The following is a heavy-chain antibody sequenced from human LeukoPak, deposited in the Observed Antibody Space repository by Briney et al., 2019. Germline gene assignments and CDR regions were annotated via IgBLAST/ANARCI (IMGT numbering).Heavy chain of an antibody. D-gene: IGHD3-10*01. CDR3: AGGCGEAWQGLWY. Sequence: PSETLRLTCAVSGVSFSSSGWWCCVRQPPKKGLGWIGEISQAGRTNYSPSLRSRVAISVDESRNQSSLRLSPVIAVDKAVYDCAGGCGEAWQGLWYWAKGTLVTVSS. CDR2: ISQAGRT. V-gene: IGHV4-4*02. CDR1: GVSFSSSGW. J-gene: IGHJ4*02.